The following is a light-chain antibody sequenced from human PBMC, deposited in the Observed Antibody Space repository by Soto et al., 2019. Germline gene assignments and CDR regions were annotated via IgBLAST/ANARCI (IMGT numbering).Light chain of an antibody. CDR2: WAS. CDR3: QQYYITPPTT. V-gene: IGKV4-1*01. Sequence: DIVMTQSPDSLAVSLGERVTINCKSSQSVLYSSNNKNYLAWYQQKPGQPPKLLIYWASTRESGVPDRFSGSGSGTDFTLTISSLQAEDVAVYYCQQYYITPPTTFGGGTKVEIK. J-gene: IGKJ4*01. CDR1: QSVLYSSNNKNY.